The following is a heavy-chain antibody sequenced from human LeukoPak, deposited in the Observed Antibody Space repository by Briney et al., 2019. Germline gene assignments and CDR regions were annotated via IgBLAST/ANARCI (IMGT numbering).Heavy chain of an antibody. CDR1: GGSISSGDYY. J-gene: IGHJ4*02. D-gene: IGHD6-19*01. V-gene: IGHV4-30-4*08. CDR2: IYYSGST. Sequence: PSETLSLTCTVSGGSISSGDYYWSWIRQPPGKGLEWIGYIYYSGSTYYNPSLKSRVTISVDTSKNQFSLKLSSVTAADTAVYYCARYSSGWFALGYWGQGTLVTVSS. CDR3: ARYSSGWFALGY.